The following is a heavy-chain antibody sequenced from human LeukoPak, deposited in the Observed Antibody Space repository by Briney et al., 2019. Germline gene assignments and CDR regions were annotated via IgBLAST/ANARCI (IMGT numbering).Heavy chain of an antibody. J-gene: IGHJ4*02. CDR1: GFTFSSYW. V-gene: IGHV3-74*01. CDR2: INSDGSST. D-gene: IGHD3-22*01. Sequence: QPGGSLRLSCAASGFTFSSYWMHWVRQAPGKGLVWVSRINSDGSSTSYADSVKGRFTISRDNAKNTLYLQMNSLRAEDTAVYYCAKSFYYDSSGYIGKFDCWGQGTLVTVSS. CDR3: AKSFYYDSSGYIGKFDC.